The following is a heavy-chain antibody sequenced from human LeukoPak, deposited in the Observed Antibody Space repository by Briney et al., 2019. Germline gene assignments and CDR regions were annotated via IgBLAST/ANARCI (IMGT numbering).Heavy chain of an antibody. D-gene: IGHD3-3*01. CDR2: INHSGST. CDR1: GGSFSGYY. J-gene: IGHJ4*02. V-gene: IGHV4-34*01. CDR3: AAYDFWSGYYIDY. Sequence: SETLSLTCAVYGGSFSGYYWCWIRQPPGKGLEWIGEINHSGSTNYNPSLKSRVTISVDTSKNQFSLKLSSVTAADTAVYYCAAYDFWSGYYIDYWGQGTLVTVSS.